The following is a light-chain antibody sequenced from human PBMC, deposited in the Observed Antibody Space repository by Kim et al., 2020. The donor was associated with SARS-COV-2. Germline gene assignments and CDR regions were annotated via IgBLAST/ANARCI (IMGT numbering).Light chain of an antibody. Sequence: CVSVGDRVSIACRASQGIGSSLAWFEQRPGKVPKRLIYLASSLQRGVPSMFSGSGSETGFTLTNRSVQPEDFATYYCLQHNIYPRTFGKGTKLE. CDR1: QGIGSS. V-gene: IGKV1-17*03. CDR3: LQHNIYPRT. J-gene: IGKJ2*02. CDR2: LAS.